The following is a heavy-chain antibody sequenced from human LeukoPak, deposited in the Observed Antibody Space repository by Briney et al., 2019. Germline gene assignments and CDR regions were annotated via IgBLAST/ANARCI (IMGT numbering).Heavy chain of an antibody. V-gene: IGHV3-23*01. J-gene: IGHJ4*02. Sequence: GRPLRLSCAASGFTFNSYAMSWVRQAPGKGLEWVSAISGSGGSTYYADSVKGRFTISRDNSKNTLYLQMNSLRAEDTAVYYCAKVTRRIAAAGTIDYWGQGTLVTVSS. CDR2: ISGSGGST. D-gene: IGHD6-13*01. CDR3: AKVTRRIAAAGTIDY. CDR1: GFTFNSYA.